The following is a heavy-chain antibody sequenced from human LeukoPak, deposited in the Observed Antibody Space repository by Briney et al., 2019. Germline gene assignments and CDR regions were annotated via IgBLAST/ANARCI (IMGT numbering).Heavy chain of an antibody. CDR3: ARDGAYCGGDCYPNWYFDL. D-gene: IGHD2-21*02. Sequence: PSETLSLTCTVSGGSISSGGYYWSWIRQHPGKGLEWIGCIYYSGSTYYNPSLKSRVTISVDTSKNQFSLKLSSVTAADTAVYYCARDGAYCGGDCYPNWYFDLWGRGTLVTVSS. CDR1: GGSISSGGYY. CDR2: IYYSGST. V-gene: IGHV4-31*03. J-gene: IGHJ2*01.